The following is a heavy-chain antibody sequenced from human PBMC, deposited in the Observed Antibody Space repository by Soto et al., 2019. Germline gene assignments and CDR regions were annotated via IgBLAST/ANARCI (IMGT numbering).Heavy chain of an antibody. D-gene: IGHD4-17*01. Sequence: QVQLVESGGGVVQPGRSLRLSCAASGFTFSSYGMHWVRQAPGKGLEWVAVISYDGSNKYYADSVKGRFTISRDNSKNTLYLQMNSLRAEDTAVYYCAKGVGRYGQGSLLDYWGQGTLVTVSS. CDR3: AKGVGRYGQGSLLDY. J-gene: IGHJ4*02. V-gene: IGHV3-30*18. CDR1: GFTFSSYG. CDR2: ISYDGSNK.